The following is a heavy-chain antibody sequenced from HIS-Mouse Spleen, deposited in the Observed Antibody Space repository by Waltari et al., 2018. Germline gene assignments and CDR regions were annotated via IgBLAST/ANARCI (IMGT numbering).Heavy chain of an antibody. Sequence: EVQLVESGGGLVQPGGSLRLSCAASGFTFSSYWMHWVRQAPGKGLVCFSRVNRDGGSTSYADSVKGRFTISRDNAKNTLYLQMNSLRAEDTAVYYCARDGGRVYSSSFDYWGQGTLVTVSS. J-gene: IGHJ4*02. CDR3: ARDGGRVYSSSFDY. V-gene: IGHV3-74*01. CDR1: GFTFSSYW. CDR2: VNRDGGST. D-gene: IGHD6-6*01.